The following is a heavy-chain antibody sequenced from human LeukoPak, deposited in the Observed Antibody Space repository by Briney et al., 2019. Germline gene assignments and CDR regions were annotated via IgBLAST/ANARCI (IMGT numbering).Heavy chain of an antibody. CDR3: ARVGTAIVGAAADY. CDR2: ISAYNGNT. CDR1: CYTFTSYG. J-gene: IGHJ4*02. Sequence: GAPVKGPCKASCYTFTSYGISWVGQAPGQRLEWMGWISAYNGNTNYAQKLQGRVTMTTDTSTSTAYMELRSLRSDDTAVYYCARVGTAIVGAAADYWGQGTLVTVSS. D-gene: IGHD1-26*01. V-gene: IGHV1-18*01.